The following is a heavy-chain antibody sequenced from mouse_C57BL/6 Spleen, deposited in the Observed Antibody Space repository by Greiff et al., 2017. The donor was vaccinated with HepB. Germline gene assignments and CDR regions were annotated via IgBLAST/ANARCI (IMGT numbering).Heavy chain of an antibody. D-gene: IGHD1-1*01. Sequence: EVQLQESGGGLVKPGGSLKLSCAASGFTFSSYAMSWVRQTPEKRLEWVATISDGGSYTYYPDNVKGRFTISRDNAKNNLYLQMSHLKSEDTAMYYCARDINYDYYAMDYWGQGTSVTVSS. J-gene: IGHJ4*01. CDR3: ARDINYDYYAMDY. CDR2: ISDGGSYT. CDR1: GFTFSSYA. V-gene: IGHV5-4*01.